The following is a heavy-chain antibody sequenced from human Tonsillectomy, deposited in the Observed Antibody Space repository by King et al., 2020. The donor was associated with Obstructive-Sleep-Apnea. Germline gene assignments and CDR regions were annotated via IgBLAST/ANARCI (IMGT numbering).Heavy chain of an antibody. CDR3: AKAGGYSSGLKAPNYFDY. Sequence: VQLVASVGGVVQTGRSLRLSCAASGFTFSSDCMHWCLQAPPTGLVVVAVRTYYGVNKDYSSYLKGRFTISRDNSTNTLYLQMNSVRAEDTAVYYCAKAGGYSSGLKAPNYFDYWGQGTLVTVSS. D-gene: IGHD6-19*01. CDR1: GFTFSSDC. J-gene: IGHJ4*02. V-gene: IGHV3-30*18. CDR2: RTYYGVNK.